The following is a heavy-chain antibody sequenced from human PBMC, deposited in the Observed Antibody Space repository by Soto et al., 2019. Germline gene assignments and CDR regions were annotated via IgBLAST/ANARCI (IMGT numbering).Heavy chain of an antibody. Sequence: PSQTLSLTCAISGDSVSSNSAAWNWIRQSPSRGLEWLGRTYYRSKWYNDYAVSVKSRITINPDTSKNRFSLQLNSVTPEDTAVYYCARDPGGVAVAGGGYYYYYGMDVWGQGTTVTVSS. V-gene: IGHV6-1*01. D-gene: IGHD6-19*01. CDR3: ARDPGGVAVAGGGYYYYYGMDV. CDR1: GDSVSSNSAA. J-gene: IGHJ6*02. CDR2: TYYRSKWYN.